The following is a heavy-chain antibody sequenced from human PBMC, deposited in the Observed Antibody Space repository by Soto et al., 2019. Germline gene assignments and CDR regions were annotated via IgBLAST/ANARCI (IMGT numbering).Heavy chain of an antibody. CDR1: GFTFSSYD. CDR3: ASAPLYDSSSSYIYYYYGMDV. V-gene: IGHV3-13*01. J-gene: IGHJ6*02. Sequence: GGFLRLSCAASGFTFSSYDMHWVRQAPGKGLEWVSAIGTAGDTYYPGSVQGRFTISRENAKNSLYLQMNSLRAEDTAVYYCASAPLYDSSSSYIYYYYGMDVWGQGTTVTVSS. CDR2: IGTAGDT. D-gene: IGHD6-13*01.